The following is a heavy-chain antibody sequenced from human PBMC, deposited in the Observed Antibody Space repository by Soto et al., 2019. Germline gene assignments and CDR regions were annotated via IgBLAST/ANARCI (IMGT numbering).Heavy chain of an antibody. CDR3: AKGTPYSSNWYGDY. J-gene: IGHJ4*02. V-gene: IGHV3-23*01. CDR1: GFTFSNYA. CDR2: ITSTGGGT. Sequence: GGSLRLSCAASGFTFSNYAMSWVRQAPGKGLEWVSTITSTGGGTYYADSVKGRFTISRDNSKNPLYLQMNSLRAEDTAVYYCAKGTPYSSNWYGDYWGQGTLVTVSS. D-gene: IGHD6-13*01.